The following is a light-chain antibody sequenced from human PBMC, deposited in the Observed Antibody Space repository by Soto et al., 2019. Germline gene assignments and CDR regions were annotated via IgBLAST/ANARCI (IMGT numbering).Light chain of an antibody. CDR3: QQYNNWPLT. J-gene: IGKJ4*01. V-gene: IGKV3-15*01. CDR1: QSVRSN. Sequence: EIVMTQSPATLSVSPGERATLSCRASQSVRSNLAWYQQKPGQAPRLLIYGASTRATGIPARFSGSGSGTEFTLTINSLQSEDFAVYYCQQYNNWPLTFGGGTKVEIK. CDR2: GAS.